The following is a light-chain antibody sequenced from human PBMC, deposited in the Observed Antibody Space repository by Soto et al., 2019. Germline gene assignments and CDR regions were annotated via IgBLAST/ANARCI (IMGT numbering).Light chain of an antibody. Sequence: VVLTQSPVTLSLSPGERATLSCSASQSVSNFLAWYQQTPGQAPRLLIFDASSRATGIPDRFNGSGSGTDFTLTIGRLEPEDFAFYYCQQYDRSPQAFGQGTKVDIK. V-gene: IGKV3-20*01. CDR2: DAS. CDR1: QSVSNF. CDR3: QQYDRSPQA. J-gene: IGKJ1*01.